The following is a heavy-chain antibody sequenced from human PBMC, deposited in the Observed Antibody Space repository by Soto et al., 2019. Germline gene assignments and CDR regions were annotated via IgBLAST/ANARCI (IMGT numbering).Heavy chain of an antibody. J-gene: IGHJ4*02. V-gene: IGHV3-23*04. CDR2: ISGSGGST. D-gene: IGHD3-22*01. CDR3: AKVVPPRRYYYDSRTYFPFDY. CDR1: GFNVSTNY. Sequence: EVQLVESGGGLMQPGGSLRLSCAASGFNVSTNYMTWVRQAPGKGLEWVSVISGSGGSTYYADSVKGRFTISRDNSKNTLYLQMNSLRAEDTAVYYCAKVVPPRRYYYDSRTYFPFDYWGQGTLVTVSS.